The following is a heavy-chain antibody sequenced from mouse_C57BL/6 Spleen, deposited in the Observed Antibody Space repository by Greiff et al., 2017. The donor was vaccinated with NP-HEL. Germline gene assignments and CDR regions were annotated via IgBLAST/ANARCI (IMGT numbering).Heavy chain of an antibody. Sequence: QVQLQQSGPELVKPGASVKISCKASGYAFSSSWMNWVKQRPGKGLEWIGRIYPGDGDTNYNGKFKGKATLTADKSLSTAYMQLSSLTSEDSAVYFCAREAVVYVDYWGQGTTLTVSS. CDR2: IYPGDGDT. CDR1: GYAFSSSW. D-gene: IGHD1-1*01. V-gene: IGHV1-82*01. CDR3: AREAVVYVDY. J-gene: IGHJ2*01.